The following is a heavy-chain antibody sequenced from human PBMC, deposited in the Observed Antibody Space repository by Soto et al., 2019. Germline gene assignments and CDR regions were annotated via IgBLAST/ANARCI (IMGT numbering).Heavy chain of an antibody. CDR2: IYHSGST. J-gene: IGHJ5*02. V-gene: IGHV4-38-2*01. CDR3: ARGRSYDLGWFDP. CDR1: GYSISSGYY. D-gene: IGHD3-3*01. Sequence: SETLSLTCAVSGYSISSGYYWGWIRQPPGKGLEWIGSIYHSGSTYYNPSLKSRVTISVDTSKNQFSLKLSSVTAADTAVYYCARGRSYDLGWFDPWGQGNLVTV.